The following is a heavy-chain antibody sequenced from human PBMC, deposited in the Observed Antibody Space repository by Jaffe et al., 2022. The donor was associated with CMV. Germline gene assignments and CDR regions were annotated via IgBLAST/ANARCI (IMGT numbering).Heavy chain of an antibody. Sequence: QVQLQESGPGLVKPSETLSLTCTVSGGSVSSGSYYWSWIRQPPGKGLEWIGYIYYSGSTNYNPSLKSRVTISVDTSKNQFSLKLSSVTAADTAVYYCARESPEPYDFWSGYQTYGMDVWGQGTTVTVSS. D-gene: IGHD3-3*01. CDR1: GGSVSSGSYY. CDR2: IYYSGST. CDR3: ARESPEPYDFWSGYQTYGMDV. V-gene: IGHV4-61*01. J-gene: IGHJ6*02.